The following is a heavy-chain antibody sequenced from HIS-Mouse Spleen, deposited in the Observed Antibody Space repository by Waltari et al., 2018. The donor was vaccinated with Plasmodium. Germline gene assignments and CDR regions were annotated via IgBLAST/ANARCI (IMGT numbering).Heavy chain of an antibody. CDR1: GGSISSSSYS. CDR3: ARDRITGTSYFDY. J-gene: IGHJ4*02. Sequence: QLQLQESGPGLVKPSETLSLTCTVSGGSISSSSYSWGWTRQPPGKGLEWIGSIYYSGSTYYNPSLKSRVTISVDTSKNQFSLKLSSVTAADTAVYYCARDRITGTSYFDYWGQGTLVTVSS. D-gene: IGHD1-7*01. V-gene: IGHV4-39*07. CDR2: IYYSGST.